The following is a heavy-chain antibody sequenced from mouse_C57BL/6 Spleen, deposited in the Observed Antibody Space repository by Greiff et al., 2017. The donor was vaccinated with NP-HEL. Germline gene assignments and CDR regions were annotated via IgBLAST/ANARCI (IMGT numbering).Heavy chain of an antibody. D-gene: IGHD1-1*01. CDR3: AKSSLYYYAMDY. V-gene: IGHV5-17*01. Sequence: DVQLVESGGGLVKPGGSLKLSCAASGFTFSDYGMHWVRQAPEKGLEWVAYISSGSSTIYYADTVKGRFTISRDNAKNTLFLQMTSLRSEDTAMYYCAKSSLYYYAMDYWGKGTSVTVSS. J-gene: IGHJ4*01. CDR1: GFTFSDYG. CDR2: ISSGSSTI.